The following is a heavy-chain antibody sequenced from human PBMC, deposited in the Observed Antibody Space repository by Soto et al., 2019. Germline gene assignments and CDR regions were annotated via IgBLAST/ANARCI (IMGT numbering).Heavy chain of an antibody. D-gene: IGHD2-2*01. CDR3: ARDGWVVVPAATPGGGYYYGMDV. V-gene: IGHV1-18*03. CDR2: ISAYNGNT. CDR1: GYTFTSYG. Sequence: GASVKVSCKASGYTFTSYGISWVRQAPGQGLEWMGWISAYNGNTNYAQKLKGRVTMTTDTSTSTAYKELRSLKSDDMAVYYCARDGWVVVPAATPGGGYYYGMDVWGQGTTVTVSS. J-gene: IGHJ6*02.